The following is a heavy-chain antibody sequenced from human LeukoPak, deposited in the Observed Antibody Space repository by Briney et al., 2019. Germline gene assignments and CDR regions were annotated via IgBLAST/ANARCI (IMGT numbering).Heavy chain of an antibody. J-gene: IGHJ1*01. D-gene: IGHD6-13*01. CDR1: GFTFSSYS. Sequence: GGPLRLSCAASGFTFSSYSMNWVRQAPGKGLDWVSSISSISSYIYYADSVKGRFTISRDNAKNSLYLQMNSLRAEDTAVYYCASSSKRAAAPLYFQHWGQGTLVTVSS. CDR2: ISSISSYI. CDR3: ASSSKRAAAPLYFQH. V-gene: IGHV3-21*01.